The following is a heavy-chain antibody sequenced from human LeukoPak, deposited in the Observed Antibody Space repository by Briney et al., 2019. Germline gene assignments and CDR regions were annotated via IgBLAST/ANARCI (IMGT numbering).Heavy chain of an antibody. J-gene: IGHJ6*02. CDR2: IFSNADIT. V-gene: IGHV3-64D*09. Sequence: GGFLRLSCSASGFTISTYPMHWVRQAPGKGLEYVSTIFSNADITSYAASVKGRFTTSRDDSKNTVYLQMSSLRPEDTALYYCVKSPSDGLDVWGQGATVTVSS. CDR1: GFTISTYP. CDR3: VKSPSDGLDV.